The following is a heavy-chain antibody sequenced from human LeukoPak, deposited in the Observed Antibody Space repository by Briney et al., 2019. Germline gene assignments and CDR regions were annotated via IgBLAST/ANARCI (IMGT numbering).Heavy chain of an antibody. Sequence: GGSLRLSCVASEFTFTTCTMNWVRQAPGKGLEWVSYIGNGGHIIYYADSVKGRFTISRDDAQNSLYLQLNRLRPEDTAVYYCARDLFQQALDYWGQGTLVTVSS. J-gene: IGHJ4*02. CDR2: IGNGGHII. V-gene: IGHV3-48*01. CDR1: EFTFTTCT. CDR3: ARDLFQQALDY.